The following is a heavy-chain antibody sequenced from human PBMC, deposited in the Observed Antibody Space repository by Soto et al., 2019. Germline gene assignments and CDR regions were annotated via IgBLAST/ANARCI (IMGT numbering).Heavy chain of an antibody. D-gene: IGHD2-2*01. CDR2: IYHSGTT. Sequence: QVQLQESGPGLVKPSQTLALTCTVSGCSISSGGYYWSWIRQHPGKVLEWIGYIYHSGTTYYNPSLKSRVTISVDTSKNQLSLKLNSVTAADTAVYYCAWVRGNQLLGRFDPWGQGTLVTVSS. J-gene: IGHJ5*02. V-gene: IGHV4-31*03. CDR3: AWVRGNQLLGRFDP. CDR1: GCSISSGGYY.